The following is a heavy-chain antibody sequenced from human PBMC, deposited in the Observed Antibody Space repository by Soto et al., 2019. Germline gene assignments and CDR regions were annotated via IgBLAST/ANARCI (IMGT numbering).Heavy chain of an antibody. D-gene: IGHD3-10*01. CDR2: INHSGST. Sequence: SETLSLTCAVYGGSFSGYYWSWIRQPPGKGLEWIGEINHSGSTNYNPSLKSRVTISVDTYKNQFSLKLSSVTAADTAVYYCARGRLLWFGTTNNWFDPWGHGTLVTVSS. V-gene: IGHV4-34*01. CDR3: ARGRLLWFGTTNNWFDP. J-gene: IGHJ5*02. CDR1: GGSFSGYY.